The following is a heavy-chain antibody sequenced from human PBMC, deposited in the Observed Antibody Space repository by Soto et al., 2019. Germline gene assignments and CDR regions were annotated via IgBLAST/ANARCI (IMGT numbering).Heavy chain of an antibody. V-gene: IGHV4-59*08. CDR3: ARRAGAVPGRIDF. J-gene: IGHJ4*02. D-gene: IGHD6-19*01. CDR2: IYYTGST. Sequence: HVQLQESGPGLVKPSETLSLICTVSGDSISSYYWSWIRQPPGKGLEWIGSIYYTGSTNYNPSLKSRVTISVDTSKNQLSLKLSSVTAADTAVYYCARRAGAVPGRIDFWGQGTLVTVSS. CDR1: GDSISSYY.